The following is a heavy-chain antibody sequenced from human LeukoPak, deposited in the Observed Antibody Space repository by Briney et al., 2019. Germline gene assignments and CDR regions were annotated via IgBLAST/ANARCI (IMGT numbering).Heavy chain of an antibody. CDR2: IIPIFGTA. J-gene: IGHJ4*02. CDR1: GGTFSSYA. Sequence: SVKVSCKASGGTFSSYAISWVRQAPGQGLEWMGGIIPIFGTANYAQKFQGRVTITADESTSTAYMELSSLRSEDTAVYYCARSHGPVDWDEDYWGQGTLVTVSS. V-gene: IGHV1-69*13. CDR3: ARSHGPVDWDEDY. D-gene: IGHD3/OR15-3a*01.